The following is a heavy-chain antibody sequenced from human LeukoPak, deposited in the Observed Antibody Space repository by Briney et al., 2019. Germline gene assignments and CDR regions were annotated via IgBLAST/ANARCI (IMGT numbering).Heavy chain of an antibody. V-gene: IGHV1-69*06. CDR2: IIPIFGTA. CDR1: GGTFSSYA. Sequence: SVKVSCKASGGTFSSYAISWVRQAPGQGLEWMGGIIPIFGTANYAQKFQGRVTITADKSPSTAYMELSSLRSEDTAVYYCARGRYFDFYAALDYWGQGTLVNVSS. CDR3: ARGRYFDFYAALDY. J-gene: IGHJ4*02. D-gene: IGHD3-9*01.